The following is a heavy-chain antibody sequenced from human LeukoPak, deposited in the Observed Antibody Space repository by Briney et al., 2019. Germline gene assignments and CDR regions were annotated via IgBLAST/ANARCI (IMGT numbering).Heavy chain of an antibody. D-gene: IGHD3/OR15-3a*01. Sequence: ASVKVSCKASGYTFTSYGISWVRQAPGQGLEWMGWISAYNGNTNYAQKLRGRVTMTTDTSTSTAYMELRSLRSDDTAVYYCVQTKDWPDNWFDPWGQGTLVTVSS. CDR3: VQTKDWPDNWFDP. J-gene: IGHJ5*02. V-gene: IGHV1-18*01. CDR2: ISAYNGNT. CDR1: GYTFTSYG.